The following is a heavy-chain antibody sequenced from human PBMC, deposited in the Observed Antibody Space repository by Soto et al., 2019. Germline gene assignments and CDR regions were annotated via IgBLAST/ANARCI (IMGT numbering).Heavy chain of an antibody. Sequence: SVKVSCKASGGTFSSYAISWVRQAPGQGLEWMGGIISIFGTANYAQKFQGRVTITADESTSTAYMELSSLRSEDTAVYYCAKDASHDYGPFDYWGQGTLVTVSS. J-gene: IGHJ4*02. CDR1: GGTFSSYA. CDR3: AKDASHDYGPFDY. D-gene: IGHD4-17*01. V-gene: IGHV1-69*13. CDR2: IISIFGTA.